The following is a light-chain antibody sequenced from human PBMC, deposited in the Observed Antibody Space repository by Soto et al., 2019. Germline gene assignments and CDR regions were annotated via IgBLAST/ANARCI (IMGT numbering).Light chain of an antibody. V-gene: IGKV3D-20*02. CDR2: ADS. J-gene: IGKJ5*01. CDR3: QQRYNWPIT. Sequence: EIVLTQSPGTLSLSPGEIATLSCGASQSVTSNYLAWYQQKPGQAPRLLIYADSNRATGIPARFSGSGSGTDFTLTISSLEPEDFSVYYCQQRYNWPITFGQGTRLEIK. CDR1: QSVTSNY.